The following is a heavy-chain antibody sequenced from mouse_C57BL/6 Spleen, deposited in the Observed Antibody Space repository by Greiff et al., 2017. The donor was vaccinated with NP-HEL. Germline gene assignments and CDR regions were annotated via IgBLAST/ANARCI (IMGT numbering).Heavy chain of an antibody. CDR2: IDPEDGET. CDR1: GFNIKDYY. CDR3: ASPFTTVVGVGV. V-gene: IGHV14-2*01. J-gene: IGHJ1*03. Sequence: VQLKESGAELVKPGASVKLSCTASGFNIKDYYMHWVKQRTEQGLEWIGRIDPEDGETKYAPKFQGKATITADTSSNTAYLQLSSLTSEDTAVYYCASPFTTVVGVGVWGTGTTVTVSS. D-gene: IGHD1-1*01.